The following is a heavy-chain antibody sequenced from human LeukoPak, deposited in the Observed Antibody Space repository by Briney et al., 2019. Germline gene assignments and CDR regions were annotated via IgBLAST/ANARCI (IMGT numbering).Heavy chain of an antibody. Sequence: PGGSLRLSCAASGFTFSSYALHWVRQGPGQGLEGGAVISYDGSNKYYADSVKGRFTISRDNSKNTLYLQMNSLRAEDTAVYYCAREIPSGSYYGGAFDIWGQGTMVTVSS. CDR3: AREIPSGSYYGGAFDI. D-gene: IGHD1-26*01. V-gene: IGHV3-30-3*01. J-gene: IGHJ3*02. CDR2: ISYDGSNK. CDR1: GFTFSSYA.